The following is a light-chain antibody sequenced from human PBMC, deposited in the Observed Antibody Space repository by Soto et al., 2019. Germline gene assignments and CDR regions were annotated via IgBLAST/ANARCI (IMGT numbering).Light chain of an antibody. CDR1: ESVDFH. CDR2: DAS. Sequence: EVVLTQSQGPLSLSPGERFTLSCRASESVDFHLAWYKQKPGQAPXXLIYDASVRATGTPARLIGTGSGTAFTLPFCSLAPEDFALYDCQQRSTWPTFSRGTRLEIK. V-gene: IGKV3-11*01. J-gene: IGKJ5*01. CDR3: QQRSTWPT.